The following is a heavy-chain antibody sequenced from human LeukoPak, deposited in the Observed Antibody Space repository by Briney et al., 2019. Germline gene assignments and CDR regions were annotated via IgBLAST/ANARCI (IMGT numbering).Heavy chain of an antibody. CDR2: ISSSGSGTYI. Sequence: GGSLRLSCVASGFTVSSNHMSWVRQAPGKGLEWVSTISSSGSGTYIYYADSVKGRFAISRDNAENSLYLQMNSLRAEDTAVYYCARDPGRSGGSCYSDYWGQGTLVTVSS. CDR1: GFTVSSNH. CDR3: ARDPGRSGGSCYSDY. J-gene: IGHJ4*02. D-gene: IGHD2-15*01. V-gene: IGHV3-21*01.